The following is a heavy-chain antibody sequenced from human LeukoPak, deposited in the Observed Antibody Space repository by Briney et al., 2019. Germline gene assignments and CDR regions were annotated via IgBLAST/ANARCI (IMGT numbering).Heavy chain of an antibody. CDR3: AIGYSGLFW. V-gene: IGHV3-74*03. Sequence: QAGGSLRLSCAASGFTFSGYWMHWVRQAPGKGLVWVSGVNPDASRTTYADSVKGRFTISRDNAKNTLYLQMNSLRAEDAAVYYCAIGYSGLFWWGQGTLVTVSS. D-gene: IGHD5-12*01. CDR2: VNPDASRT. CDR1: GFTFSGYW. J-gene: IGHJ4*02.